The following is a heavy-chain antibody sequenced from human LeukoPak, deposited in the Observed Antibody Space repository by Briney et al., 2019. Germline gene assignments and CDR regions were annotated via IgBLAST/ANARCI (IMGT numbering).Heavy chain of an antibody. CDR1: GGSISSSSYY. D-gene: IGHD3-10*01. J-gene: IGHJ4*02. Sequence: SETLSLTCTVSGGSISSSSYYWAWIRQPPGKGLEWIGSIHYSGSTYYSPSLKSRVTISVDTSKNQFSLNLSSVTAADTAVYYCARVPPRVLWFGDLGYWGQGTLVTVSS. CDR2: IHYSGST. CDR3: ARVPPRVLWFGDLGY. V-gene: IGHV4-39*07.